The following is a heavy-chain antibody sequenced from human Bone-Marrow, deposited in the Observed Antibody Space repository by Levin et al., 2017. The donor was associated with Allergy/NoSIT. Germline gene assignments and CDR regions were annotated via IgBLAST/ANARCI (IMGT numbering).Heavy chain of an antibody. CDR3: SSRGQLVGRCFVDY. J-gene: IGHJ4*02. CDR2: IIPNSGGT. V-gene: IGHV1-2*02. D-gene: IGHD1-1*01. CDR1: GNTFTGYY. Sequence: ASVKVSCKASGNTFTGYYMHWVRQAPGQGLEWVGWIIPNSGGTNYAQKFQGRVTMTRDTSISTAYMELNSLRSDDTAVYYCSSRGQLVGRCFVDYWGQGTLVTVSS.